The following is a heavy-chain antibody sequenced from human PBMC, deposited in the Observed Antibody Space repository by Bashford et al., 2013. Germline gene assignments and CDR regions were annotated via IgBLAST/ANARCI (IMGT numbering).Heavy chain of an antibody. D-gene: IGHD3-10*01. CDR2: IYRTGET. CDR3: ARTRPLLTTMVRGVMGDSWFDP. J-gene: IGHJ5*02. Sequence: SETLSLTCTVSGGSISSSYWWSWVRQVPGKGLEWIGEIYRTGETNYNPSLKSRVTISVDTSKNQFSLKLSSVTAADTAVYYCARTRPLLTTMVRGVMGDSWFDPWGQGTLVTVSS. CDR1: GGSISSSYW. V-gene: IGHV4-4*02.